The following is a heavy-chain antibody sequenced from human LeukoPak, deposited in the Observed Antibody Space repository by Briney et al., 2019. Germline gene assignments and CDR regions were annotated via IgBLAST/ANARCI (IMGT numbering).Heavy chain of an antibody. CDR2: ISWNGGTV. Sequence: GGSLRLSCAASGFTFDDFGMHWVRQVPGKGLEWVTGISWNGGTVGYADSVKGRFTVSRDDAKRSLYLQMSSLSSEDTALYYCARGRGTCSSGYYFDYWGRGTLVTVSS. D-gene: IGHD2-21*02. J-gene: IGHJ4*02. CDR3: ARGRGTCSSGYYFDY. V-gene: IGHV3-9*01. CDR1: GFTFDDFG.